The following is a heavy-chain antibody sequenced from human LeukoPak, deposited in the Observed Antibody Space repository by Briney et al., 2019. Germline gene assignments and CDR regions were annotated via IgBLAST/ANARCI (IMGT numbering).Heavy chain of an antibody. CDR3: ARVQDISSWYSTANFYY. CDR2: ISSSSSYI. CDR1: GFTFSSYS. D-gene: IGHD6-13*01. Sequence: GGSLRLSCAASGFTFSSYSMNWVRQAPGKGLEWVSSISSSSSYIYYADSVKGRFTISRDNAKNSLYLQMNSLRAEDTAVYYCARVQDISSWYSTANFYYWGQGTLVTVSS. J-gene: IGHJ4*02. V-gene: IGHV3-21*01.